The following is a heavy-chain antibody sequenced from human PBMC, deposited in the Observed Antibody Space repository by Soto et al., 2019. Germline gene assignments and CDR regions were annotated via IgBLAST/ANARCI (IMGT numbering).Heavy chain of an antibody. Sequence: PGGSLRLSCAASGFDVSNTDMSWVRQAPGKGLEWVSVIYSGGYTNYADSVKGRFIVSRDSPKNTLYLQMDSLRAEDTAVYYCAREAIIVIAAPQYFFDYWGQGTLVIVSS. V-gene: IGHV3-66*01. CDR1: GFDVSNTD. CDR3: AREAIIVIAAPQYFFDY. D-gene: IGHD3-22*01. CDR2: IYSGGYT. J-gene: IGHJ4*02.